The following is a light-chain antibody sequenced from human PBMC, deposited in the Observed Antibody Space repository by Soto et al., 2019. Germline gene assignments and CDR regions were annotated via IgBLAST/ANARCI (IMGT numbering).Light chain of an antibody. V-gene: IGKV3-15*01. Sequence: IVMTQSPTTLSVSPGERATLSCRASQSVSSNLAWYQQKPGHAPRLLIYGASTKATRIPARFSGSGSGTEFTLSISSLQSEDFAVYYCQQYNNWPPYTFGQGNKLEIK. J-gene: IGKJ2*01. CDR3: QQYNNWPPYT. CDR2: GAS. CDR1: QSVSSN.